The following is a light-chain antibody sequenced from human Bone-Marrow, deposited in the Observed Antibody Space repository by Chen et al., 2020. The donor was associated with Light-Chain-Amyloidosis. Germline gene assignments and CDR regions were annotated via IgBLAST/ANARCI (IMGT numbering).Light chain of an antibody. V-gene: IGLV2-14*01. J-gene: IGLJ1*01. CDR1: SSDVGGDNY. CDR2: EVT. CDR3: SSYAVTNTLV. Sequence: QSALTQPASVSGSPGQSITISCTGTSSDVGGDNYVSWYQQHPDKAPKLMIYEVTNRPSWVPDHFSGSKSDNTASLTISELRYEDEADYFCSSYAVTNTLVFGSGTRVTVL.